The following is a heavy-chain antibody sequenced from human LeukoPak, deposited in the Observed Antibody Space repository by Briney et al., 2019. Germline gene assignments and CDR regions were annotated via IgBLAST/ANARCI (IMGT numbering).Heavy chain of an antibody. J-gene: IGHJ5*02. CDR1: GGSISSSSYY. CDR2: IYYSGST. CDR3: ARDRHSGYSRWFDP. V-gene: IGHV4-39*07. D-gene: IGHD5-12*01. Sequence: SETLSLTCTVSGGSISSSSYYWGWIRQPPGKGLEWIGSIYYSGSTYYNPSLKSRVTISVDTSKNQFSLKLSSVTAADTAVYYCARDRHSGYSRWFDPWGQGTLVTVSS.